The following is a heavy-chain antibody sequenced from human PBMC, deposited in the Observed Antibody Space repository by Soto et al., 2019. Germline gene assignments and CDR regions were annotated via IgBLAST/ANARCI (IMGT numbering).Heavy chain of an antibody. Sequence: GASVKVSCKASGYTFTGYYMHWVRQAPGQGLEWMGWINPNSGGTNYAQKFQGWVTMTRDTSISTAYMELSRLRSDDTAVYYCARENIPYYDYVWGSYRPPYYYYYGMDVWGQGTPVTVSS. D-gene: IGHD3-16*02. CDR1: GYTFTGYY. V-gene: IGHV1-2*04. J-gene: IGHJ6*02. CDR2: INPNSGGT. CDR3: ARENIPYYDYVWGSYRPPYYYYYGMDV.